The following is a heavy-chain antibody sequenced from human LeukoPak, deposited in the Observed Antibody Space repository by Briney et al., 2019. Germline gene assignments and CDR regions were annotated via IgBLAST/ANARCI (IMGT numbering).Heavy chain of an antibody. V-gene: IGHV1-2*02. J-gene: IGHJ5*02. CDR3: ASMLYCSSTSCQRP. CDR1: GYTFTGYY. Sequence: ASVKVSCKASGYTFTGYYMHWVRQAPGQGLEWMGWINPNSGGTNYAQKFQGRVTMTRDTSISTAYMELSRLRSDDTAVYYCASMLYCSSTSCQRPWGQGTRVTVSS. CDR2: INPNSGGT. D-gene: IGHD2-2*01.